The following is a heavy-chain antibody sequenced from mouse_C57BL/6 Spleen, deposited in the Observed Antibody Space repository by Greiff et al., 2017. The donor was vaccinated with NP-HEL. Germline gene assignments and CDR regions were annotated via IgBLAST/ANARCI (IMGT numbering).Heavy chain of an antibody. CDR1: GFTFSSYA. D-gene: IGHD1-1*01. CDR3: AIDYYGSGYDMDY. V-gene: IGHV5-4*01. Sequence: EVQLVESGGGLVKPGGSLKLSCAASGFTFSSYAMSWVRQTPEKRLEWVATISDGGSYTYYPDNVTGRFTISSDNAKNNLYLQMSNLKSEDTAMYDCAIDYYGSGYDMDYWGQGTSVTVSS. CDR2: ISDGGSYT. J-gene: IGHJ4*01.